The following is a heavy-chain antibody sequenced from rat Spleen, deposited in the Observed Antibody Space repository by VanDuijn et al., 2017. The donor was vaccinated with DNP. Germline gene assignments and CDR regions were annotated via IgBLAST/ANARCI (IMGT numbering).Heavy chain of an antibody. D-gene: IGHD1-11*01. Sequence: EVQLVESGGGLVQPGRSMKLSCAASGLTFSYSDLAWVRQAPTGGLEWVASISTGGGSTYYSDSVKGRYTISRDNAKNTLYLQMQSLRSEDTATYYCARNYGGYRPWDYWGQGVMVTVSS. CDR1: GLTFSYSD. V-gene: IGHV5-25*01. J-gene: IGHJ2*01. CDR2: ISTGGGST. CDR3: ARNYGGYRPWDY.